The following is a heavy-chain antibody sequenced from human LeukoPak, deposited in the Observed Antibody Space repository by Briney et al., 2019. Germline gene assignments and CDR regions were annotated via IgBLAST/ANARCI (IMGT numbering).Heavy chain of an antibody. J-gene: IGHJ4*02. CDR2: ISGSGGST. Sequence: GGSLRLSCAASGFTFSSFAMSWVRQAPGKGLEWISAISGSGGSTYYVDSVKGRFTISRDNSKNTLYLQMNSLRVEDTAVYYCAKLPVAGLYFDYWGQGTLVTVSS. CDR3: AKLPVAGLYFDY. D-gene: IGHD6-19*01. V-gene: IGHV3-23*01. CDR1: GFTFSSFA.